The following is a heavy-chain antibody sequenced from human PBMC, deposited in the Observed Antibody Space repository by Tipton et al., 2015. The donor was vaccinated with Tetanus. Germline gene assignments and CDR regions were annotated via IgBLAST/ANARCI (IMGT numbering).Heavy chain of an antibody. CDR2: IDYFGTT. CDR3: ARTSGYLYSNH. Sequence: TLSLTCIVSGGSMRSYYWSWIRQSPGKGLEWIGYIDYFGTTKYNPSLKSRVAMSVDTSKNQLSLKLSSVTSADTAVYYCARTSGYLYSNHWGQGTLVTVSS. CDR1: GGSMRSYY. D-gene: IGHD3-3*01. V-gene: IGHV4-59*01. J-gene: IGHJ1*01.